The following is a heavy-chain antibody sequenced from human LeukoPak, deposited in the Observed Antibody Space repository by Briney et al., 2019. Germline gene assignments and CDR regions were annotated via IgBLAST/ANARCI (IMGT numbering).Heavy chain of an antibody. D-gene: IGHD5-12*01. V-gene: IGHV3-23*01. CDR1: GFTFSTYA. Sequence: SGGSLRLSCAASGFTFSTYAMRWVRQAPGKGLEWVSGISGSGGSTYYADSVKGRFTISRDNSKNTLYLQMNSLRAEDTAVYYCGKASTWIWLYMDVWGKGTTVTVSS. CDR2: ISGSGGST. J-gene: IGHJ6*03. CDR3: GKASTWIWLYMDV.